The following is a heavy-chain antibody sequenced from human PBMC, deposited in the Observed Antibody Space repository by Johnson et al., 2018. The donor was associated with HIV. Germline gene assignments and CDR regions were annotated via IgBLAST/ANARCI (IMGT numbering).Heavy chain of an antibody. CDR3: ARAYSYGAFDI. Sequence: MLLVESGGGLVQPGGSLRLSCAASGFTFSSYALTWVRQAPGKGLEYVSTTSSNGDRTYYANSVKGRFIISRDNSENTLYLQMNSLRADDTAVYYCARAYSYGAFDIWGQGTRVTVSS. V-gene: IGHV3-64*01. D-gene: IGHD5-18*01. J-gene: IGHJ3*02. CDR1: GFTFSSYA. CDR2: TSSNGDRT.